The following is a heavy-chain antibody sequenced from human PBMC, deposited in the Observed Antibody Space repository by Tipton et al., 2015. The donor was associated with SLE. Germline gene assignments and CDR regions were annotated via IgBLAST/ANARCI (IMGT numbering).Heavy chain of an antibody. CDR3: ARGLFHVGGGYNWFDP. V-gene: IGHV4-34*01. CDR2: INHSGST. Sequence: TLSLTCAVYGGSFSRYYWRWIRQPPGKGLDWIGEINHSGSTNYTPSLKTRVTQSVDTSKHQSSLTLSSVTAADTAVYYCARGLFHVGGGYNWFDPWGQGTLVTVSS. J-gene: IGHJ5*02. D-gene: IGHD3-3*01. CDR1: GGSFSRYY.